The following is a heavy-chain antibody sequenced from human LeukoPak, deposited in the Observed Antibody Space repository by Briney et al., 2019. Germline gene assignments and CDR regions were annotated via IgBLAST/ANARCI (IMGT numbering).Heavy chain of an antibody. D-gene: IGHD4-17*01. Sequence: GGSLRLSCAPSGFTFSDHYMSWFRLSPGKGLEWLSYITSSGSITDYADSVKGRFTISRDNAKNTMFLQMNSLRPEDTAVYYCARDPDYGDPEWGQGTLVTVSS. J-gene: IGHJ4*02. V-gene: IGHV3-11*01. CDR2: ITSSGSIT. CDR3: ARDPDYGDPE. CDR1: GFTFSDHY.